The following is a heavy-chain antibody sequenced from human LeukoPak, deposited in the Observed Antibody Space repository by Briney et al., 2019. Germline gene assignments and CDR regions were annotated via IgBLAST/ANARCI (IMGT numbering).Heavy chain of an antibody. CDR1: GYGFTDYY. V-gene: IGHV1-2*02. CDR3: AKDTGTFSFGDY. CDR2: INTNSGGT. J-gene: IGHJ4*02. Sequence: ASVKVSCKASGYGFTDYYTHWVRQAPGQGLEWMGWINTNSGGTNYAQKFQGRVTMTRDTSMSTAHLELSRLRSDDTAVCYCAKDTGTFSFGDYWGQGTLVTVSS. D-gene: IGHD5-18*01.